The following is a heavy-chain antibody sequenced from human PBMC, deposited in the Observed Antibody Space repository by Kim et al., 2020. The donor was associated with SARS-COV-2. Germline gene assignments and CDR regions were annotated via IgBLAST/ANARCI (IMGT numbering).Heavy chain of an antibody. Sequence: GDTIDSADSVKGRFTITRDNAKNSLHLQMNSLRAEDTAVYYCALTGLTVDYWGQGALVTVSS. J-gene: IGHJ4*02. CDR2: GDTI. CDR3: ALTGLTVDY. V-gene: IGHV3-11*04.